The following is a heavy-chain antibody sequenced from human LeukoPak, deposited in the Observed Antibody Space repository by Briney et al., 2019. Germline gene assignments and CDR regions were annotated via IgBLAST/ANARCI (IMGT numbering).Heavy chain of an antibody. CDR1: GFTFSSYA. CDR3: ARDDYNKIDY. CDR2: ISYDGSNK. V-gene: IGHV3-30-3*01. J-gene: IGHJ4*02. Sequence: GGSLRLSCAASGFTFSSYAMHWVRQAPGKGLEWVAVISYDGSNKYYADSVKGRFTISRDNSKNTLYLQMNSLRAEDTAVYYCARDDYNKIDYWGQGTLVIVSS. D-gene: IGHD4-11*01.